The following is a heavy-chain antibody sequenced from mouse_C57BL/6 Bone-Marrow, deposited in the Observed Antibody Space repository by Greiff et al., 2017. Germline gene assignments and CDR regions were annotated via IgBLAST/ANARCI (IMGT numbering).Heavy chain of an antibody. CDR1: GYTFTSYW. D-gene: IGHD1-1*01. V-gene: IGHV1-72*01. Sequence: QVQLKESGAELVKPGASVKLSCKASGYTFTSYWMHWVKQRPGRGLEWIGRIDPNSGGTKYNEKFKSKATLTVDKPSSTAYMQLSSLTSEDSAVYYCARSITTVVGDYYAMDYWGQGTSVTVSS. CDR3: ARSITTVVGDYYAMDY. J-gene: IGHJ4*01. CDR2: IDPNSGGT.